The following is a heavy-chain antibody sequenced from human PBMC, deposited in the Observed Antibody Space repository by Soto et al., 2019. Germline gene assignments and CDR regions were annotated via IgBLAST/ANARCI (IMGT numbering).Heavy chain of an antibody. CDR2: ISDDGSDK. J-gene: IGHJ4*02. Sequence: QVQVVESGGGVVQPGGSLRLSCAASGFTFATYAMHWVRQAPGKGLEWVAVISDDGSDKYYADSVKGRFSISRDNSKSTLFLQLDSLRPEDTAVYRCAKDRNNEAVYYFDSWGQGALITVSS. CDR3: AKDRNNEAVYYFDS. D-gene: IGHD1-1*01. V-gene: IGHV3-30*18. CDR1: GFTFATYA.